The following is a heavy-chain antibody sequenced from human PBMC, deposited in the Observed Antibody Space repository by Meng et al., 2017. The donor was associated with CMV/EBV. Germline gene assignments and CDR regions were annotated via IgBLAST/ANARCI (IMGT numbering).Heavy chain of an antibody. V-gene: IGHV4-39*07. D-gene: IGHD6-13*01. J-gene: IGHJ4*02. Sequence: SETLSLTCTVSGGSISSSSYYWGWIRQPPGKGLEWIGSIYYSGSTYYNPSLKSRATISVDTSKNQFSLKLSSVTAADTAVYYCARVLSLVAAAGPYYFDYWGQGTLVTVSS. CDR2: IYYSGST. CDR3: ARVLSLVAAAGPYYFDY. CDR1: GGSISSSSYY.